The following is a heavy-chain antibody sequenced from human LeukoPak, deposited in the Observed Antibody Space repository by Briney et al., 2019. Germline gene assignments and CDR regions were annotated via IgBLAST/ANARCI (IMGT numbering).Heavy chain of an antibody. J-gene: IGHJ4*02. CDR2: IYSGGSK. CDR1: GFTFSTYA. V-gene: IGHV3-66*01. CDR3: ARDDHFSWEGY. D-gene: IGHD6-13*01. Sequence: GGSLRLSCAVSGFTFSTYAITWVRQAPGKGLEWVSVIYSGGSKYYADSVKGRFTISRDNSKNTLYLQMNSLRAEDTAVYYCARDDHFSWEGYWGQGTLVTVSS.